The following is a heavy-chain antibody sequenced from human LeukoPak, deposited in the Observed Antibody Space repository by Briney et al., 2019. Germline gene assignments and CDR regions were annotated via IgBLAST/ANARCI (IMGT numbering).Heavy chain of an antibody. Sequence: GGSLRLSCAASGFTFSSYSMNWVRQAPGKGLEWVSSISSSSSYIYYAGSVKGRFTISRDNSKNTLYLQMNSLRVEDTAVYYCAKAKTRGGPDAFDIWGQGTMVTVSS. CDR2: ISSSSSYI. J-gene: IGHJ3*02. D-gene: IGHD3-10*01. CDR3: AKAKTRGGPDAFDI. V-gene: IGHV3-21*04. CDR1: GFTFSSYS.